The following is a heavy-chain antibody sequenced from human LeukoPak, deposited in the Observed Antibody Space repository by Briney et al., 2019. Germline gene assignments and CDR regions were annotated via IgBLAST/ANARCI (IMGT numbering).Heavy chain of an antibody. V-gene: IGHV3-30*03. Sequence: GGSLRLSCAASGFTFKTYGMHWVRQAPGKGLEWVAVISSDGSYKYYADSVKGRFTISRDNSRNTLYLQMNSLRAEDTAVYSCAREYSSSSGDYWGQGTLVTVSS. CDR3: AREYSSSSGDY. J-gene: IGHJ4*02. CDR1: GFTFKTYG. D-gene: IGHD6-6*01. CDR2: ISSDGSYK.